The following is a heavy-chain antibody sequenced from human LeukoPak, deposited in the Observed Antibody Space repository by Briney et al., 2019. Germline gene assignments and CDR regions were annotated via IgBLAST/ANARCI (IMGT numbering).Heavy chain of an antibody. V-gene: IGHV3-53*01. CDR2: IYSGGST. D-gene: IGHD2-15*01. CDR1: GFTVSSNY. Sequence: TGGSPRLSCAASGFTVSSNYMSWVRQAPGKGLEWVSVIYSGGSTYYADSVKGRFTISRDNSKNTLYLQMNSLRAEDTAVYYCARENKNGRNLDYWGQGTLVTVSS. J-gene: IGHJ4*02. CDR3: ARENKNGRNLDY.